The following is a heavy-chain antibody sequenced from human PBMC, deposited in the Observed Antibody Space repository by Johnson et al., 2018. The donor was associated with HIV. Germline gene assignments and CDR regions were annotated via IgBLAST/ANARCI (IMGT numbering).Heavy chain of an antibody. CDR3: ARDGVYSSPWDAFDI. Sequence: VQLVESGGGLVQPGGSLRLSCAVSGFSVSTNYINWVRQAPGKGLEWVSVLYSGGTTYYGDSVMGRFTISRDNSNNTVYLQMDNLRVEDTAMYYWARDGVYSSPWDAFDIWGQGTMVTVSS. CDR1: GFSVSTNY. J-gene: IGHJ3*02. D-gene: IGHD6-19*01. CDR2: LYSGGTT. V-gene: IGHV3-66*01.